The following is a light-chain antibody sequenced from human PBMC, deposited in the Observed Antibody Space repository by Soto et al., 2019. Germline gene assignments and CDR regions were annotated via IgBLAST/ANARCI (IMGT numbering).Light chain of an antibody. V-gene: IGLV2-14*01. CDR3: SSYTRRTTLV. J-gene: IGLJ3*02. CDR1: TSDVGGYNF. CDR2: EVA. Sequence: QSVLTQPASVSGSPGQSITISCTGTTSDVGGYNFVSWYQQSPGKAPKLIIYEVANRPSGVSDRFSGSKSGNTASLTISGLKAEYEADYYCSSYTRRTTLVFGGGTKVTVL.